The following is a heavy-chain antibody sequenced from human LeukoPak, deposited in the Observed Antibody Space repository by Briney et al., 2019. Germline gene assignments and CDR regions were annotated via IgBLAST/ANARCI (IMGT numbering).Heavy chain of an antibody. Sequence: PSETLSLTCTVSGGSISSYYWSWIRQTPKKGLEWIGYIYYSGSTNYNPSLKSRVAISVDTSNNQFSLKLSSVTAADTAVYYCARVSPGRDDAFDIWGQGTMVTVSS. CDR3: ARVSPGRDDAFDI. CDR2: IYYSGST. CDR1: GGSISSYY. V-gene: IGHV4-59*01. J-gene: IGHJ3*02. D-gene: IGHD3-10*01.